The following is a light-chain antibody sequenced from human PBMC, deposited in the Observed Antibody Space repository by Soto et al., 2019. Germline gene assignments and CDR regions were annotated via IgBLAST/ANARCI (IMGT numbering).Light chain of an antibody. CDR1: QSVSSSY. Sequence: EVVLTQSPGTLSLSPGERTTLSCRASQSVSSSYLAWYQQKPGQAPRLLIYAASSTATGIPDRFSGSGSGTEFTLTISRLEPEDFAVYYCQKSCSSRWTFGQGTKVEIK. V-gene: IGKV3-20*01. CDR3: QKSCSSRWT. CDR2: AAS. J-gene: IGKJ1*01.